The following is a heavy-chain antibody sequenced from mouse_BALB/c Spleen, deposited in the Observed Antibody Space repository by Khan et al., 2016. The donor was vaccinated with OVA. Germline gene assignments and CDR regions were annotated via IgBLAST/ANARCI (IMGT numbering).Heavy chain of an antibody. CDR3: ASGYYYGYYFDY. CDR1: GYSITSGYA. CDR2: ISYSGGT. D-gene: IGHD1-1*01. V-gene: IGHV3-2*02. J-gene: IGHJ2*01. Sequence: EVKLLESGPGLVKPSQSLSLTCTVTGYSITSGYAWNWIRKFPGNKLEWMGYISYSGGTSYNPYLKSRISITRDTSKNPFFLQLYAVTSKDTATDYCASGYYYGYYFDYGGKGTPLTVSS.